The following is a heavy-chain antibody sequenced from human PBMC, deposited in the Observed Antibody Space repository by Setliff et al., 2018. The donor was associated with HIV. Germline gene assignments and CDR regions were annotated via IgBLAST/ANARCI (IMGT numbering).Heavy chain of an antibody. Sequence: LSLTCTVSGGFITNDGYYWTWIRHRPGKGLEWIGYIYFNGNTHYNPSLEGRVTMSVDTSKKQFSLMLTSVTAADTAVYYCAREGARHYGSGRYHSWFDPWGQGTQVTVSS. CDR3: AREGARHYGSGRYHSWFDP. D-gene: IGHD3-10*01. J-gene: IGHJ5*02. V-gene: IGHV4-31*03. CDR1: GGFITNDGYY. CDR2: IYFNGNT.